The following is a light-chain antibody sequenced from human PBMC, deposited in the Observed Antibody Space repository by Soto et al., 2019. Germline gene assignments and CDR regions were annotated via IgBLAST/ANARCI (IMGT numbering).Light chain of an antibody. V-gene: IGKV1D-13*01. Sequence: AIQLTQSPSSLSASVGDRVTITCRARQGISSALAWYQQKPGKAPKLLIYDASSLESGVPSRFSGSGSGTDFTLTISSLQPEDFATYYCHQFNNYLWTFGQGTKVEIK. J-gene: IGKJ1*01. CDR1: QGISSA. CDR2: DAS. CDR3: HQFNNYLWT.